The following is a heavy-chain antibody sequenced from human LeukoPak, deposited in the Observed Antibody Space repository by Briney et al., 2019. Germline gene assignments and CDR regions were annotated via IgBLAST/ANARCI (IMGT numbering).Heavy chain of an antibody. V-gene: IGHV3-64*01. CDR1: GFTFSSYA. D-gene: IGHD1-26*01. CDR3: ARDKSGSYLSYYYYYGMDV. J-gene: IGHJ6*02. CDR2: ISSNGGST. Sequence: PGGSLRLSCAASGFTFSSYAMHWVRQAPGKGLEYVSAISSNGGSTYYANSVKGKFTISRDNSKNTLYLQMGSLRAEDTAVYYCARDKSGSYLSYYYYYGMDVWGQGTTVTVSS.